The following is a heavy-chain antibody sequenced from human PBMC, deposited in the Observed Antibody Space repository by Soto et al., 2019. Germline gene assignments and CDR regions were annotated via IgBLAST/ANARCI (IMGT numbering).Heavy chain of an antibody. J-gene: IGHJ4*02. Sequence: VESGGDVVQPGRSLRLSCAASGFGFGSFGMHWVRQGPGQGLEWLAFISRDGLNTFYADSVRGRFTLCRVYSKSTRYQQMSAMRDEDTALYSWARGNLSFGFDSWGRGTLVNVSS. CDR1: GFGFGSFG. CDR2: ISRDGLNT. V-gene: IGHV3-30*03. D-gene: IGHD2-15*01. CDR3: ARGNLSFGFDS.